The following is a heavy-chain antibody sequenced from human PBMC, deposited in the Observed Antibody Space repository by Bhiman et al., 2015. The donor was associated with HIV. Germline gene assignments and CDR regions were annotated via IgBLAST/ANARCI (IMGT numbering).Heavy chain of an antibody. D-gene: IGHD1-26*01. CDR2: IWFDGSYK. J-gene: IGHJ4*02. CDR3: AKGISEVGGSVGFAFDY. V-gene: IGHV3-33*03. CDR1: GFTFSSFG. Sequence: QVQLVESGGGVVQPGRSLRLSCAASGFTFSSFGMHWVRQAPGKGLEWVAVIWFDGSYKNYADSVKGRFTISRDNAKNSLYLQMNSLRAEDTALYYCAKGISEVGGSVGFAFDYWGQGTLVTVSS.